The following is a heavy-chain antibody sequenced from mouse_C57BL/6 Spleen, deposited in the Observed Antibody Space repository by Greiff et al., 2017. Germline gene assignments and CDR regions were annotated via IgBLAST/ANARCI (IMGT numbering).Heavy chain of an antibody. V-gene: IGHV14-4*01. CDR3: TWVYYDPSYAMDY. CDR1: GFNIKDDY. J-gene: IGHJ4*01. CDR2: IDPENGDT. D-gene: IGHD2-4*01. Sequence: EVQLQQSGAELVRPGASVKLSCTASGFNIKDDYMHWVKQRPEQGLEWIGWIDPENGDTEYASKFQGKATITADTSSNTAYLQLSSLTSEDTAVYYCTWVYYDPSYAMDYWGQGTSVTVSS.